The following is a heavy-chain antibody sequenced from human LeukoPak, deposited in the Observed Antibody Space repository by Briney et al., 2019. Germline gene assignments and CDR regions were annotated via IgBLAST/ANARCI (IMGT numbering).Heavy chain of an antibody. CDR2: IYSGGSI. D-gene: IGHD1-1*01. Sequence: GGSLRLSCAASGFTVSSNYMSWVRQAPGKGLEWVSVIYSGGSIYYADSVKGRFTISRDNSKNTLYLQMNSLRAEDTAVYYCARGTYWSPLDFDYWGQGSLVTVSS. CDR3: ARGTYWSPLDFDY. J-gene: IGHJ4*02. CDR1: GFTVSSNY. V-gene: IGHV3-53*01.